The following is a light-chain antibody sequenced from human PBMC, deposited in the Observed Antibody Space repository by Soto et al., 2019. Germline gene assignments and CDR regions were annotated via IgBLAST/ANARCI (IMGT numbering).Light chain of an antibody. V-gene: IGKV1-5*01. CDR2: YAS. CDR3: QRYDSSSPT. J-gene: IGKJ2*01. CDR1: QNISVW. Sequence: DIQMTQSPSTLSASVGDGVTITCRASQNISVWLAWYQQRPGKAPKFLIYYASNLETGVSSRFSGSGSGTQFTLTIRSLQPGDFATYYCQRYDSSSPTFGQGTKLEIK.